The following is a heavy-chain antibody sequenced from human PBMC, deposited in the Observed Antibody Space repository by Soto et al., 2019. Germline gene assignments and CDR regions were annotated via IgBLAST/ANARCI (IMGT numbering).Heavy chain of an antibody. J-gene: IGHJ6*02. V-gene: IGHV4-61*01. D-gene: IGHD1-26*01. CDR1: GGSVSSGSYY. CDR2: IYYSGST. CDR3: ASERDSGSYSDGMDV. Sequence: SETLSLTCTVSGGSVSSGSYYWSWIRQPPGKGLEWIGYIYYSGSTNYNPSLKSRVTISVDTSKNQFSLKLSSVTAADTAVYYCASERDSGSYSDGMDVWGQGTTVTVSS.